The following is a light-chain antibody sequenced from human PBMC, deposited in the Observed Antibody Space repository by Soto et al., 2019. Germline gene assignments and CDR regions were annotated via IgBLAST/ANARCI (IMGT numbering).Light chain of an antibody. CDR1: SSNIGAGYD. CDR3: RSYDISLSVSVV. CDR2: GNT. V-gene: IGLV1-40*01. Sequence: QSVLTQPPSASGAPGQRVTISCTGSSSNIGAGYDVQWYQQLPGAAPRLLIFGNTNRPSGVPDRFSGSRSATSASLAISGLQAEDEADYYCRSYDISLSVSVVFGGGTKLTVL. J-gene: IGLJ2*01.